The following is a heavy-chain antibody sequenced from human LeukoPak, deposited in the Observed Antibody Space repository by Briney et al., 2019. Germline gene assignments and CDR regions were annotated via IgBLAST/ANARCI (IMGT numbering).Heavy chain of an antibody. CDR3: ATAAQPRGYFLH. Sequence: ASVKVSCKASGYTFTTYSLAWVRQAPGQSLEWMGWISVNNGGTNYAQSFQDRVTLTRDTSTNTAYLELRSLRSDDTAIIYCATAAQPRGYFLHWGQGTLVTVSS. V-gene: IGHV1-18*01. J-gene: IGHJ1*01. CDR2: ISVNNGGT. CDR1: GYTFTTYS. D-gene: IGHD2-2*01.